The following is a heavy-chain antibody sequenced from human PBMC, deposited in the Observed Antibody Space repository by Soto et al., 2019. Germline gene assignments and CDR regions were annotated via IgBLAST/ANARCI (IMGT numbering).Heavy chain of an antibody. D-gene: IGHD2-21*02. V-gene: IGHV1-69*06. CDR3: ARGHEFGGNSDAFDF. J-gene: IGHJ3*01. Sequence: ASVKVSCKASGGSFITSSMNWVRQAPGQRPEWMGNILPIFGTADYAQKFQGRVTITADKSTNTAYMELRSLLSEDTAVYYCARGHEFGGNSDAFDFRAQRTAVTVSS. CDR1: GGSFITSS. CDR2: ILPIFGTA.